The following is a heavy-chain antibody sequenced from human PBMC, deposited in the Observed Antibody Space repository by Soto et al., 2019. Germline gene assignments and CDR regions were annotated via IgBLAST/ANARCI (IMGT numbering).Heavy chain of an antibody. Sequence: EVQLVESGGGLVQPGGSLRLSCAASGFTFSNYWMSWVRQAPGKGMEWVANIKQDGSEKNYVDSVEGRFTISRDNAKNSLYLQMNSLRAEDTAVYYCARDYGVIIVYLDYGGQGTLVTVSS. CDR1: GFTFSNYW. CDR2: IKQDGSEK. D-gene: IGHD3-3*01. CDR3: ARDYGVIIVYLDY. V-gene: IGHV3-7*03. J-gene: IGHJ4*02.